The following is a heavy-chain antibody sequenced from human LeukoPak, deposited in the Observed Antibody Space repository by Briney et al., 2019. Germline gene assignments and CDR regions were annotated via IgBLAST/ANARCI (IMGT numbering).Heavy chain of an antibody. D-gene: IGHD3-22*01. J-gene: IGHJ3*02. Sequence: SETLSLTCTVSGGSISSYYWSWIRQPAGKGLEWIGRVYTSGSTNYNPSLKSRVTMSVDTSKNQFSLRLSSVTAADTAVYYCARGQYYYDSSGYYWNDAFDIWGQGTMVTVSS. CDR1: GGSISSYY. V-gene: IGHV4-4*07. CDR2: VYTSGST. CDR3: ARGQYYYDSSGYYWNDAFDI.